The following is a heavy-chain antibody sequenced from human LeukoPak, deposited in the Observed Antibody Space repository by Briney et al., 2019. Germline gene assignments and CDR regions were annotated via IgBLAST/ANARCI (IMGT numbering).Heavy chain of an antibody. Sequence: GGSLRLSCAASGFTFSSYAMSWVRQAPGKGLEWVSAISGSGGSTYYADSVKGRFTISRDNSKNTLYLQMNSLRAEDTAVYYCAKDEYHYYGSGSTFDYWGQGTLVTVSS. CDR2: ISGSGGST. V-gene: IGHV3-23*01. D-gene: IGHD3-10*01. CDR1: GFTFSSYA. CDR3: AKDEYHYYGSGSTFDY. J-gene: IGHJ4*02.